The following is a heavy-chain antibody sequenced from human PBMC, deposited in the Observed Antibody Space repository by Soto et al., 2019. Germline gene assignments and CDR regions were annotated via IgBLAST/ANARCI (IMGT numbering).Heavy chain of an antibody. CDR3: ARGGPKWYLQRDYYYGMDV. Sequence: QVQLVQSGAEVIQPGASVKVSCKASGYTFTGHYIHWVRQAPGQGLEWLGRINPKSGGTKNAQKFQAWVTMTRDTSITTAYMELSRLKSADTAVYYCARGGPKWYLQRDYYYGMDVWGQGTTVTVSS. D-gene: IGHD1-26*01. J-gene: IGHJ6*02. CDR1: GYTFTGHY. CDR2: INPKSGGT. V-gene: IGHV1-2*04.